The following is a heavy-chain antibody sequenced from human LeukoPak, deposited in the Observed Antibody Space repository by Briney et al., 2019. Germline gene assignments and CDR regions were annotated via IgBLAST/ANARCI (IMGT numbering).Heavy chain of an antibody. J-gene: IGHJ4*02. V-gene: IGHV3-30*18. D-gene: IGHD4-23*01. CDR3: AKERKLLPFDC. CDR1: GFTFSSYG. Sequence: GGSLRLSCAASGFTFSSYGIHWVRQTPGKGLEWVAVISYDGSSKFYADSMKGRFTISRDNSKNTLYLQMNSLRAEDTAVYYCAKERKLLPFDCWGQGTLVTVSS. CDR2: ISYDGSSK.